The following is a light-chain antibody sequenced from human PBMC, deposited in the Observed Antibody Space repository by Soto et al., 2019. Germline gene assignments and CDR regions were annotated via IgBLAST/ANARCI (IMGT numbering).Light chain of an antibody. CDR1: QSVSSNY. V-gene: IGKV3-20*01. CDR2: GAS. CDR3: QHYVTSLTT. Sequence: EFVFTQSRFTVSGWGVERACLSCKASQSVSSNYLAWYQQEPGQAPRLLIYGASTRATGIPDRFSGSGSGTDFTLTISRLEPEDFAVYYCQHYVTSLTTFGQGTKVDIK. J-gene: IGKJ1*01.